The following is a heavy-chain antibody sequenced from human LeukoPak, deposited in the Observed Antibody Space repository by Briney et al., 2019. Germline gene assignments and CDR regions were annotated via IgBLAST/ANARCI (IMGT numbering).Heavy chain of an antibody. Sequence: PGGSLRLSCAASGFPLSSYSINWGRQAPGRGLEWVSYINIDSITVNYADSVKGRFTISRDNAKNSLYLQMHSLRAQDTAVYYCSTAKFDNWGQGTLVTVSS. V-gene: IGHV3-48*01. CDR1: GFPLSSYS. CDR2: INIDSITV. CDR3: STAKFDN. J-gene: IGHJ4*02.